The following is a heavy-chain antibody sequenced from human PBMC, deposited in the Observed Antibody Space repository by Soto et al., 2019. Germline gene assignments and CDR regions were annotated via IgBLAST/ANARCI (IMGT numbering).Heavy chain of an antibody. V-gene: IGHV3-43*02. CDR1: GFTFDDYA. CDR3: AKDIKPIRFLEWYYYYGMDV. Sequence: GGSLRLSCAASGFTFDDYAMHWVRQAPGKGLEWVSLISGDGGSTYYADSVKGRFTISRDNSKNSLYLQMNSLRTEDTALYYCAKDIKPIRFLEWYYYYGMDVWGQGTTVTVSS. CDR2: ISGDGGST. D-gene: IGHD3-3*01. J-gene: IGHJ6*02.